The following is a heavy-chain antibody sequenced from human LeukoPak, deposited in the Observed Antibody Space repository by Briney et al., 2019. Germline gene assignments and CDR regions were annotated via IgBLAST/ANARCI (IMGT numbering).Heavy chain of an antibody. Sequence: GGSLRPSCAASGFTFSDHYMDWVRQAPGKGLEWVGRTRNKANSYTTEYAASVKGRFTISRDDSKNSLYLQMNSLKTEDTAVYYCAELGITMIGGVWGKGTTVTISS. V-gene: IGHV3-72*01. CDR3: AELGITMIGGV. J-gene: IGHJ6*04. CDR2: TRNKANSYTT. CDR1: GFTFSDHY. D-gene: IGHD3-10*02.